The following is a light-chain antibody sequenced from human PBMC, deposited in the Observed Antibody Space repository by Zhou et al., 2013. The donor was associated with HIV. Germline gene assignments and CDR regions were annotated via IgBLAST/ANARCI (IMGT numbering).Light chain of an antibody. Sequence: EIVMTQSPATLSVSPGERATLSCRASQTVAHYLAWYQQKPGQAPRVLIYRIYLREGPTWTSPDRFSGSGSGTDFTLTISRLEPEDFAVYYCQQYSTSPRTFGQGTKVEIK. CDR3: QQYSTSPRT. CDR1: QTVAHY. J-gene: IGKJ1*01. CDR2: RIYL. V-gene: IGKV3-20*01.